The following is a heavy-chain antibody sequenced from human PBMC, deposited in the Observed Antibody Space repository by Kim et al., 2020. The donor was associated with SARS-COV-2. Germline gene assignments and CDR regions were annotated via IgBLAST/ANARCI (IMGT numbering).Heavy chain of an antibody. V-gene: IGHV3-74*01. CDR1: GFTFSIYW. D-gene: IGHD1-26*01. J-gene: IGHJ4*01. CDR3: ARDSGWELLLYFVYFDH. CDR2: INHDGSYP. Sequence: GGSLRLSCAASGFTFSIYWMNWVRQAPGKGLAWVSLINHDGSYPFYVDSVKGRFTISRDNAKNTLYLQMNRLRVEDTAIYYCARDSGWELLLYFVYFDH.